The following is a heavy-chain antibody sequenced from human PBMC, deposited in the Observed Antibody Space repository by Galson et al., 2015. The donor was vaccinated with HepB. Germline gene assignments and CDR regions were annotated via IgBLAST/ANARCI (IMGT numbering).Heavy chain of an antibody. J-gene: IGHJ4*02. CDR1: GYSFTSYW. Sequence: QSGAEVKKPGESLKISCKGSGYSFTSYWIGWVRQMPGKGLEWMGIIYPGDSDTRYSPSFQGQVTISADKSISTAYLQWSSLKASDTAMYYCACHLNYYDSSGYSFDYWGQGTLVTVSS. CDR2: IYPGDSDT. D-gene: IGHD3-22*01. CDR3: ACHLNYYDSSGYSFDY. V-gene: IGHV5-51*01.